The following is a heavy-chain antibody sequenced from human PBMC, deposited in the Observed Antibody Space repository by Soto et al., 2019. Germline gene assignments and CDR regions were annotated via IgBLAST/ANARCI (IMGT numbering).Heavy chain of an antibody. Sequence: HVQLVESGGGVVQPGRSLRLSCAASGFTFSSYDIHWVRQAPGKGLEWVASIWFDATIENYADSVKGRFTISRDNSKDTVYLQMSSLRVEDTAIYYCARPGGQLVPFDNWGQGTLVTVSS. CDR3: ARPGGQLVPFDN. CDR1: GFTFSSYD. V-gene: IGHV3-33*01. D-gene: IGHD6-6*01. J-gene: IGHJ4*02. CDR2: IWFDATIE.